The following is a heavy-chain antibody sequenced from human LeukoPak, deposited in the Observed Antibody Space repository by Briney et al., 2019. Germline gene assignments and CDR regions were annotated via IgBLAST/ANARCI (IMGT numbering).Heavy chain of an antibody. CDR1: GYSFTSYW. J-gene: IGHJ5*02. D-gene: IGHD3-3*01. CDR2: IYPGDSDT. Sequence: GESLKISCKGSGYSFTSYWIGWVRQMPGKGLEWMGIIYPGDSDTRYSPSFQGQVTISADKSISTAYLQWSSLRSEDTAVYYCAPMGRDDFLDWFDPWGQGTLVTVSS. CDR3: APMGRDDFLDWFDP. V-gene: IGHV5-51*01.